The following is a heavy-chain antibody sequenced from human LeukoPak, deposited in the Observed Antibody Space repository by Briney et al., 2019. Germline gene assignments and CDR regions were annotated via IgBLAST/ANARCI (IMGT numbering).Heavy chain of an antibody. CDR2: FYYSGST. V-gene: IGHV4-39*01. Sequence: SETLSLTCTVSGGSISSSCYYWGWIRQPPGKGLEWIGSFYYSGSTYYNPSLKSRVTISVDTSKIHFSLKLSSVTAADTAVYYCARQTGSGLFILPGGQGTLVTFSS. CDR3: ARQTGSGLFILP. J-gene: IGHJ4*02. CDR1: GGSISSSCYY. D-gene: IGHD3/OR15-3a*01.